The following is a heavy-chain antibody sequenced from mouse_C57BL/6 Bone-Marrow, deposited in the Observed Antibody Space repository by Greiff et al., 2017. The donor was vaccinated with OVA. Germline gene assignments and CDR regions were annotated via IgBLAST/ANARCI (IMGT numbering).Heavy chain of an antibody. V-gene: IGHV1-69*01. D-gene: IGHD2-4*01. CDR2: IDPSDSYT. J-gene: IGHJ2*01. CDR3: AREGDYGVYYFDY. Sequence: VKLVESGAELVMPGASVKLSCKASGYTFTSYWMHWVKQRPGQGLEWIGEIDPSDSYTNYNQKFKGKSTLTVDKSSSTAYMQLSSLTSEDSAVYYGAREGDYGVYYFDYWGQGTTLTVSS. CDR1: GYTFTSYW.